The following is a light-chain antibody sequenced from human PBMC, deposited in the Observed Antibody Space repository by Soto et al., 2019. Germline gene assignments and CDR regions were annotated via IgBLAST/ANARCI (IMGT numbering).Light chain of an antibody. CDR2: GAS. V-gene: IGKV3-15*01. J-gene: IGKJ1*01. CDR1: HNVGTN. Sequence: ALAQSPATLSVSPGERATVSCRASHNVGTNLAWYQHKPGQAPRLLISGASTRATGVPARFSGSGSETEFALTISSLQSEDFTVYFCQQYNTRPQTFGQGTKVDIK. CDR3: QQYNTRPQT.